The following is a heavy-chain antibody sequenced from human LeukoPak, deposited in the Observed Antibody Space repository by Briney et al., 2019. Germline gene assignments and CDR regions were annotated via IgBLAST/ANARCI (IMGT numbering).Heavy chain of an antibody. CDR1: GFTVSSNY. CDR2: IYSGGST. J-gene: IGHJ6*04. Sequence: PGGSLRLSCAASGFTVSSNYMSWVRQAPGKGLEWVSVIYSGGSTYYADSVKGRFTISRDNSKITLYLQMNSLRAEDTAVYYCARDSEEGSTRDYYCGMDVWGKGTTVTVSS. CDR3: ARDSEEGSTRDYYCGMDV. V-gene: IGHV3-53*01. D-gene: IGHD2-2*01.